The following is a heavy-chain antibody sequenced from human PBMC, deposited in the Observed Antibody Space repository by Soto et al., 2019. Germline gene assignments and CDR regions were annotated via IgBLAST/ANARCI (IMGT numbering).Heavy chain of an antibody. D-gene: IGHD3-22*01. V-gene: IGHV1-3*04. Sequence: QVQLVQSGAEVKKPGASMKVSCRTSGYSFTSHFIHWLRQAPGQRLEWMGWINTGNGNTRYSENLEVRVTITRATSASPVYTALSSLRSEDTDVYYCARDRYYYYDTSGYYSYWGQGTLVTVSS. CDR3: ARDRYYYYDTSGYYSY. CDR2: INTGNGNT. CDR1: GYSFTSHF. J-gene: IGHJ4*02.